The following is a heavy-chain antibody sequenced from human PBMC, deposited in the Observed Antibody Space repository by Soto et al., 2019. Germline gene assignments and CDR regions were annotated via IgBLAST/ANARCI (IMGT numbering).Heavy chain of an antibody. V-gene: IGHV1-69*06. CDR2: IIPIFGTA. J-gene: IGHJ4*02. CDR3: ASRGMTSGWTLDY. CDR1: GGTFSSYA. D-gene: IGHD6-19*01. Sequence: SVKVSCKASGGTFSSYAISWVRQAPGQGLEWMGGIIPIFGTANYAQKFQGRVTITADKSTSTAYMELSSLRSEDTAVYYCASRGMTSGWTLDYWGQGTLVTVSS.